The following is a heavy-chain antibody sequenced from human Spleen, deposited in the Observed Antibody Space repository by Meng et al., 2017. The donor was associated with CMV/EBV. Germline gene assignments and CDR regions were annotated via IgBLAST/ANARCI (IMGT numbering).Heavy chain of an antibody. CDR1: GSTFSPFA. CDR3: AKASGGIAAAVWYFDF. CDR2: IPGSASNT. J-gene: IGHJ4*02. V-gene: IGHV3-23*01. D-gene: IGHD6-13*01. Sequence: SGSTFSPFAMRWVRRAPGEGLEWVSGIPGSASNTYYADSVKGRFTISRDNSKNTVYLQMNSLRAEDTAIYYCAKASGGIAAAVWYFDFWGQGALVTVSS.